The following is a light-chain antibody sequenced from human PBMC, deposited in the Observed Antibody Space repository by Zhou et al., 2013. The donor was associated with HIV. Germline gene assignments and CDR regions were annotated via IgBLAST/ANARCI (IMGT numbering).Light chain of an antibody. CDR2: AAS. CDR1: QDIGNW. Sequence: IQMTQSPSTLSASVGDSVTMTCRASQDIGNWLAWYQQRPGKAPDLLIFAASSLESGVPSRFRGSGSGTDFTLTISSLQPEDFATYYCQQSYSTPRTFGPGDRSWRIK. V-gene: IGKV1-39*01. J-gene: IGKJ2*01. CDR3: QQSYSTPRT.